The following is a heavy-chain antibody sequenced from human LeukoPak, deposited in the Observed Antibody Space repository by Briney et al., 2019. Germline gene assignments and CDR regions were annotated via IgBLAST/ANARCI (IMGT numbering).Heavy chain of an antibody. J-gene: IGHJ5*02. Sequence: PGGSLRLSCAASGFTFSDYYMSWIRQAPGKGLEWVSYISSSGSTIYYADSVKGRFTISRDNAKNSLYLQMNSLRAEDTAVCYCARDLGDQSFRGVIITNWFDPWGQGTLVTVSS. CDR3: ARDLGDQSFRGVIITNWFDP. V-gene: IGHV3-11*04. CDR2: ISSSGSTI. CDR1: GFTFSDYY. D-gene: IGHD3-10*01.